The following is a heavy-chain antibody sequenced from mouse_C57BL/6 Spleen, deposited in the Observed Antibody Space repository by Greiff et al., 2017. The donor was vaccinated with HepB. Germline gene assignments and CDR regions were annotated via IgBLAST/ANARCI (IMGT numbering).Heavy chain of an antibody. CDR1: GYAFSSSW. D-gene: IGHD1-2*01. J-gene: IGHJ4*01. CDR3: ARGYYGRGNYAMDY. V-gene: IGHV1-82*01. Sequence: VKLQESGPELVKPGASVKISCKASGYAFSSSWMNWVKQRPGKGLEWIGRIYPGDGDTNYNGKFKGKATLTADKSSSTAYMQLSSLTSEDSAVYFCARGYYGRGNYAMDYWGQGTSVTVSS. CDR2: IYPGDGDT.